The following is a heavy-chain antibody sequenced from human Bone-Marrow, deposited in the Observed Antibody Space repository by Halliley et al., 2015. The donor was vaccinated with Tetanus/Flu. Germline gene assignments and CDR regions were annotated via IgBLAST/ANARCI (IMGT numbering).Heavy chain of an antibody. CDR1: GFSFTTHT. J-gene: IGHJ4*02. Sequence: SLRLSCAASGFSFTTHTMKWVCQAPGKGLEWVASITSSSTYTYYADSVKGRFTISRDNAKNSLYLQMNSLRAEDTAVYYCASLPPNYWGQGTLVTVSS. V-gene: IGHV3-21*01. CDR3: ASLPPNY. CDR2: ITSSSTYT.